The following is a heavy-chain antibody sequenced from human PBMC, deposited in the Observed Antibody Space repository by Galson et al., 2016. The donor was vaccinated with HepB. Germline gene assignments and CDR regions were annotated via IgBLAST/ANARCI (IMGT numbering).Heavy chain of an antibody. J-gene: IGHJ4*02. CDR3: ARGGATRVDY. V-gene: IGHV3-48*01. Sequence: SLRLSCAASGFTFSSSAMSWVRQAPGKGLEWVSYISSSSSTIYYADSVKGRFTISRDNAQNSLYLQMNSLRAEDTAVYYCARGGATRVDYWGQGTLVTVSS. CDR1: GFTFSSSA. CDR2: ISSSSSTI.